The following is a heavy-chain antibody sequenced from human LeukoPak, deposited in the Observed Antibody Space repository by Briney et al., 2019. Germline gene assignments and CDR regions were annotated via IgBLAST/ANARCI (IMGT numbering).Heavy chain of an antibody. CDR1: GASITNTNW. Sequence: PSGTLSLTCAVSGASITNTNWWTWVRQPPGGGLEWIGEIHHGGSANYNPSLKSRVTMAVDKSKNQFSLRLTSVTAADTAVYYCAGQLVAATPPFDYWGQGTLVTVSS. V-gene: IGHV4-4*02. CDR2: IHHGGSA. J-gene: IGHJ4*02. CDR3: AGQLVAATPPFDY. D-gene: IGHD2-15*01.